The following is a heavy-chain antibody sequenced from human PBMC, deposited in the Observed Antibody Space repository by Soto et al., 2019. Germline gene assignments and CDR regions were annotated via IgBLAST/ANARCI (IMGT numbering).Heavy chain of an antibody. D-gene: IGHD2-2*02. CDR3: ASSFTVPAAIGY. CDR1: GYTFTSYW. J-gene: IGHJ4*02. V-gene: IGHV5-10-1*01. Sequence: PGESLKISCRVSGYTFTSYWISWVRQMPGKGLEWMGRIDPSDSYTNYSPSFQGHVTISADKSISTAYLQWSSLRASDTAVYYCASSFTVPAAIGYWGQGTLVTVSS. CDR2: IDPSDSYT.